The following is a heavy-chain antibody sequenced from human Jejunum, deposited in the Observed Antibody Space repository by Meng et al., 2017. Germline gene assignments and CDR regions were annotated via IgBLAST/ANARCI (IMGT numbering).Heavy chain of an antibody. CDR2: IYWDDDS. CDR3: AHQRWYKDSEY. CDR1: RFSLIICGVG. D-gene: IGHD6-13*01. V-gene: IGHV2-5*02. Sequence: KVSGPTLVNPTQPLTLPCPVSRFSLIICGVGVGWIRQPPGKALEWLSLIYWDDDSRYSPSLKNRLTITKDTSKNQVVLTMTNMDPVDTATYFCAHQRWYKDSEYWGRGALVTVSS. J-gene: IGHJ4*02.